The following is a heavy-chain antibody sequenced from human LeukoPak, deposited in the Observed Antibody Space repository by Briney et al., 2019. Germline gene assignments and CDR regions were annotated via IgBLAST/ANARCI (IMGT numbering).Heavy chain of an antibody. CDR1: GGSISSSNW. D-gene: IGHD3-10*01. CDR3: ARVALTMVRGVILRYFDY. J-gene: IGHJ4*02. Sequence: PSETLSLTCAVSGGSISSSNWWSWVRQPPGKGLEWIGEIDHSGSTNYNPSLKSRVTISVDKSKNQFSLKLSSVTAADTAVYYCARVALTMVRGVILRYFDYWGQGTLVTVSS. CDR2: IDHSGST. V-gene: IGHV4-4*02.